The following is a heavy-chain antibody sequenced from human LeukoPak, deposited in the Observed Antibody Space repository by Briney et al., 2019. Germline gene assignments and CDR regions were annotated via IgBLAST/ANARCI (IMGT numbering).Heavy chain of an antibody. CDR1: GGSFSGYY. Sequence: MPSETLSLTCAVYGGSFSGYYWSWIRQPPGKGLEWIGEINHSGSTNYNPSLKSRVTISVDTSKNQFSLKLSSVTAAGTAVYYCARGRATYYWGQGTLVTVSS. J-gene: IGHJ4*02. CDR2: INHSGST. D-gene: IGHD1-26*01. CDR3: ARGRATYY. V-gene: IGHV4-34*01.